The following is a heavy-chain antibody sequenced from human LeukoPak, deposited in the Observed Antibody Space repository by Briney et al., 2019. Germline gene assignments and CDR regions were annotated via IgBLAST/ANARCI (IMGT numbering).Heavy chain of an antibody. CDR3: ARDPPVVTQNSHYYYGMDV. Sequence: GASVKVSCKASGYTFTSYGISWVRQAPGQGLEWMGWISAYNGNTNYAQKLQGRVTMTTDTSTSTAYMELRSLRSDDTAVYYCARDPPVVTQNSHYYYGMDVWGQGTTVTVSS. D-gene: IGHD3-16*02. CDR1: GYTFTSYG. J-gene: IGHJ6*02. V-gene: IGHV1-18*01. CDR2: ISAYNGNT.